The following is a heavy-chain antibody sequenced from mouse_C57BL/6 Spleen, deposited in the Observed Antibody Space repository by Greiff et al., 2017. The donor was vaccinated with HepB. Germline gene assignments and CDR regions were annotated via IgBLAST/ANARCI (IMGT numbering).Heavy chain of an antibody. D-gene: IGHD1-1*01. Sequence: VQLKESGAELVKPGASVKISCKASGYAFSSYWMNWVKQRPGKGLEWIGQIYPGDGDTNYNGKFKGKATLTADKSSGTAYMQLSSLTSEDSAVYFCARYYYGSSYGFDYWGQGTTLTVSS. J-gene: IGHJ2*01. V-gene: IGHV1-80*01. CDR3: ARYYYGSSYGFDY. CDR2: IYPGDGDT. CDR1: GYAFSSYW.